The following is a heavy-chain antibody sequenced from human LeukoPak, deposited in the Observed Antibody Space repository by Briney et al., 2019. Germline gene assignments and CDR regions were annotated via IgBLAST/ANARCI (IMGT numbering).Heavy chain of an antibody. D-gene: IGHD2-21*01. J-gene: IGHJ4*02. CDR1: GFTFSSYA. Sequence: GGSLRLSCAASGFTFSSYAMSGVRQAPGRGLEWVSAISGSGGSTYYADSVKGRFTISRDNSKNTLYLQMNSLRAEATAVYYCAKPYGYFDCWGQGTLVTASS. CDR3: AKPYGYFDC. CDR2: ISGSGGST. V-gene: IGHV3-23*01.